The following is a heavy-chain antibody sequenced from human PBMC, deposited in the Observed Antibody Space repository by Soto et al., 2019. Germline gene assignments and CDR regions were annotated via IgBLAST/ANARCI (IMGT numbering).Heavy chain of an antibody. V-gene: IGHV4-59*01. J-gene: IGHJ6*02. CDR3: VGGYSYGSGYYYGMDV. Sequence: QVQLQESGPGLVKPSETLSLTCTVSGGSISSYYWSWIRQPPGKGLEWIGYIYYSGSTNYNPSLKSRVTISVDTSKNQFSLKLSSVTAADTAVYYCVGGYSYGSGYYYGMDVWGQGTTVTVSS. D-gene: IGHD5-18*01. CDR1: GGSISSYY. CDR2: IYYSGST.